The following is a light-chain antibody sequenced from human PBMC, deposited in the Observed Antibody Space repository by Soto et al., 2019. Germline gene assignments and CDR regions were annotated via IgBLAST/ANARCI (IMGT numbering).Light chain of an antibody. J-gene: IGLJ1*01. CDR2: DVG. CDR3: SSYTAFTTAV. Sequence: QSALTQPASVSGSPGQSITISCTGTNSDVGAYSYVSWYQQYPGKAPKLLIYDVGARPSGISDRFSGSKSDNTASLTISGLQAEDEADYYCSSYTAFTTAVFGSGTKVTVL. CDR1: NSDVGAYSY. V-gene: IGLV2-14*03.